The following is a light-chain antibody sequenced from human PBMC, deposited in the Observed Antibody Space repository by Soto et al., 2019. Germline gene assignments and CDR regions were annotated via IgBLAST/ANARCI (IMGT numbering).Light chain of an antibody. J-gene: IGKJ1*01. V-gene: IGKV3-20*01. Sequence: EIVLTQSPGTLSLSPGERATLSCRASQSVSSSYLAWYQQKPGQAPRLLIYDASKRATGIPARFSGSGFGTDFTLTISSLQSEDFAVYYCQQYNNWPRTFGQGTKVDIK. CDR3: QQYNNWPRT. CDR1: QSVSSSY. CDR2: DAS.